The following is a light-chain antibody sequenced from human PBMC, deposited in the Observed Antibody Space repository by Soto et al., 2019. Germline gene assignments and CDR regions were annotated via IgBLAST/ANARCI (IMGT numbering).Light chain of an antibody. CDR2: GNS. J-gene: IGLJ1*01. V-gene: IGLV1-40*01. Sequence: QSALTQPPSVSGAPGQRVTISCTRSSSNIGADYDVHWYQQLPGTAPKLLIYGNSNRPSGVPDRFSGSKSGTSASLAITGLQAEDEADYYCQSYDSSLSGYVFGTGTKVTVL. CDR1: SSNIGADYD. CDR3: QSYDSSLSGYV.